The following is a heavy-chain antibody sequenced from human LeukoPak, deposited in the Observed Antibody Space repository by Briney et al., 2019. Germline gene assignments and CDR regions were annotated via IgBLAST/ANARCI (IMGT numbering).Heavy chain of an antibody. CDR1: GYTFTSYA. D-gene: IGHD5/OR15-5a*01. Sequence: SSVKVSCKASGYTFTSYAMHWVRQAPGQRLEWMGWIHACNGNTKYPQKLQGRVTITRDTSASIAYMEVSSLGSEDMAVYYCARDSCPSAFDIWGQGTKVTVSS. J-gene: IGHJ3*02. CDR3: ARDSCPSAFDI. CDR2: IHACNGNT. V-gene: IGHV1-3*03.